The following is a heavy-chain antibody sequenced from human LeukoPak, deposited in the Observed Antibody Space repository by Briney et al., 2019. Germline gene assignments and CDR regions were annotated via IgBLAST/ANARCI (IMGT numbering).Heavy chain of an antibody. CDR3: TRAVAGHPD. CDR1: GVPFSNYY. D-gene: IGHD6-19*01. J-gene: IGHJ4*02. V-gene: IGHV4-34*01. Sequence: SETLSLTCAVSGVPFSNYYWSWVRQSPEKGLEWIGEINHSGYTNYNPSLKSRVTISIDTSKNQSSLMLTSVTAADSGVYFCTRAVAGHPDWGQGTLVTVSS. CDR2: INHSGYT.